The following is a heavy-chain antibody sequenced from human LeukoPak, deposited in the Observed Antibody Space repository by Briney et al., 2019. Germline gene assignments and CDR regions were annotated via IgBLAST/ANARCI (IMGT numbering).Heavy chain of an antibody. CDR1: GFTFSSYG. CDR3: AKDRWSSGLFDY. D-gene: IGHD3-22*01. Sequence: PGGSLRLSCAASGFTFSSYGMHWVRQAPGKGLEGVAVISYDGSNKYYADSVKGRFTISRDNSKNTLYLQMNSLRAEDTAVYYCAKDRWSSGLFDYWGQGTLVTVSS. CDR2: ISYDGSNK. V-gene: IGHV3-30*18. J-gene: IGHJ4*02.